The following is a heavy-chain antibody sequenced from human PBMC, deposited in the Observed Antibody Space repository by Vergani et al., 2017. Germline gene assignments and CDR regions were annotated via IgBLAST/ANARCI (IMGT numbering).Heavy chain of an antibody. CDR1: GFPFSDYG. CDR3: ARDFLTRVTTLDYYYMGV. CDR2: ISYDGNKK. Sequence: QVQLAESGGGRVQPGRSLRLSCAAAGFPFSDYGVHWVRQAPGKGLEWVSVISYDGNKKNYADSVKGRFTISRDNSKNTLYLEMNALRAEDTAVYYCARDFLTRVTTLDYYYMGVWGKGTTVTVSS. J-gene: IGHJ6*03. D-gene: IGHD1-1*01. V-gene: IGHV3-30*03.